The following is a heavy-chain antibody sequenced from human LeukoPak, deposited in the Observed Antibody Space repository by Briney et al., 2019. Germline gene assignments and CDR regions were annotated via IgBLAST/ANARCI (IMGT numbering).Heavy chain of an antibody. CDR3: AQWLQDYFDY. J-gene: IGHJ4*02. CDR2: IYYSGST. Sequence: PSETLSLTCTVSGASIISSSYYWGWIRQPPGKGLEWIGSIYYSGSTYYNPSLKSRVTISIDTSKNQFSLKLSSVTDSDTAVYYCAQWLQDYFDYWGQGTLVTVSS. CDR1: GASIISSSYY. V-gene: IGHV4-39*01. D-gene: IGHD3-22*01.